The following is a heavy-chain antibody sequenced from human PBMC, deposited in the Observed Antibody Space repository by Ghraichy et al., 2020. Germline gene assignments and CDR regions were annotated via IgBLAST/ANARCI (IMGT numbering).Heavy chain of an antibody. Sequence: GGSLRLSCAASGFTFSSYAMHWVRQAPGKGLEWVAVISYDGSNKYYADSVKGRFTISRDNSKNTLYLQMNSLRAEDTAVYYCARDLGIAGTANYYFDYWGQGTLVTVSS. CDR1: GFTFSSYA. V-gene: IGHV3-30-3*01. D-gene: IGHD6-13*01. J-gene: IGHJ4*02. CDR2: ISYDGSNK. CDR3: ARDLGIAGTANYYFDY.